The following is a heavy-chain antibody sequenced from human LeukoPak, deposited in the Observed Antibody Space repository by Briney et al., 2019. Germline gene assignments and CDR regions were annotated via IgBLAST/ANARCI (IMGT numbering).Heavy chain of an antibody. CDR3: VAMKPPFYYYGLDV. CDR2: IYARGST. CDR1: GGSISSGSYQ. Sequence: PSETLSLTCTVSGGSISSGSYQWSWIRPPVGKGLEWIGRIYARGSTNYNPSLQSRITISIDSSKNQFSLELSSVAAADSAVYYCVAMKPPFYYYGLDVWGQGTTVIVSS. J-gene: IGHJ6*02. V-gene: IGHV4-61*02.